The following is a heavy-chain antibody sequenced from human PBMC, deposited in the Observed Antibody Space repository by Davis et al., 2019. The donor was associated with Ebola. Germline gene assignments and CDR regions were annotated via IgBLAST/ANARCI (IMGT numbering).Heavy chain of an antibody. J-gene: IGHJ3*02. D-gene: IGHD2/OR15-2a*01. CDR1: GYTFTGYY. Sequence: ASVKVSCKASGYTFTGYYMHWVRQAPGQGLEWMGWINPNSGGTNYAQKFQGRVTMTRDTSISTAYMELSRLRSDDTAVYYCARLSPNIPGRGAFDIWGQGTMVTVSS. CDR2: INPNSGGT. CDR3: ARLSPNIPGRGAFDI. V-gene: IGHV1-2*02.